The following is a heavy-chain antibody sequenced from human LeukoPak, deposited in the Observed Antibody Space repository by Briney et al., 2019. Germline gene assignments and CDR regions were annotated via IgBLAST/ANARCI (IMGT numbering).Heavy chain of an antibody. CDR2: MNTKSGNT. D-gene: IGHD3-16*01. Sequence: TGQGLEWMGWMNTKSGNTGYAQKLQGRVTMSMDTSITTAYMELTSLRSDDTAVYYCVAMLYWGQGTLVTVSS. J-gene: IGHJ4*02. V-gene: IGHV1-8*01. CDR3: VAMLY.